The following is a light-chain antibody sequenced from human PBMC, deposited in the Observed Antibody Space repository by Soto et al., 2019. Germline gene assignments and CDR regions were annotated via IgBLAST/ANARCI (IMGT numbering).Light chain of an antibody. CDR1: SSDVGGYNY. V-gene: IGLV2-14*01. CDR3: SSYTSSSKV. Sequence: QSALTQPASVSGSPGQSITISCTGTSSDVGGYNYVSWYQQHPGKAPKLMIYDVSNRPSGVSNRFSVSKSGNTASLTISGLQAEDEADYYCSSYTSSSKVFGTGTKVTVL. J-gene: IGLJ1*01. CDR2: DVS.